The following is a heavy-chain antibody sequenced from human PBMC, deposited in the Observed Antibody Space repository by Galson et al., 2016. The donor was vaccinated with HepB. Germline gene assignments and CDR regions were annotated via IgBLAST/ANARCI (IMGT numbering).Heavy chain of an antibody. CDR3: AHRRGPAAGTFDN. CDR1: GFSLNTGAVG. V-gene: IGHV2-5*02. D-gene: IGHD6-13*01. Sequence: PALVKPTQTLTLTCTVSGFSLNTGAVGVGWIRQPPGKALEWLALAYWDGDTRYNPSLRSRLNITKDTSKSQVFLTVTDMDPMDTGTYYCAHRRGPAAGTFDNWGQGTVVTVSS. J-gene: IGHJ4*02. CDR2: AYWDGDT.